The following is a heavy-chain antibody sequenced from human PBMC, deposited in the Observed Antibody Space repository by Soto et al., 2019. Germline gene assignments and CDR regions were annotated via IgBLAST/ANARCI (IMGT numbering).Heavy chain of an antibody. CDR2: VSTSGRST. J-gene: IGHJ4*02. D-gene: IGHD2-15*01. CDR3: VKQAHGLDGVAFDY. CDR1: GFIFSEST. Sequence: EVQLVESGGGLVQPGGSLRLSCSASGFIFSESTIYWVRQVPGKGLEAISAVSTSGRSTYYADSVKDRFTISRDNSKNTLFLQMGSLRPEETAIYYCVKQAHGLDGVAFDYLGQGTQVTVAS. V-gene: IGHV3-64D*06.